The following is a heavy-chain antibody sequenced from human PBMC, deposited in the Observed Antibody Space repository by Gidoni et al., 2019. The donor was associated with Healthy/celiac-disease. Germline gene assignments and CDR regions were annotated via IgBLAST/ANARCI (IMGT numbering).Heavy chain of an antibody. J-gene: IGHJ3*02. V-gene: IGHV3-30-3*01. CDR3: ARDTPGMGLDI. D-gene: IGHD2-15*01. CDR2: ISYDGSNK. Sequence: QVQLVESGGGVVQPGRSLRLSCAASGFTFSSYAMHWVRQAPGKGLGWVAVISYDGSNKYYADSVKGRFTISRDNSKNTLYLQMNSLRAEDTAVYYCARDTPGMGLDIWGQGTMVTVSS. CDR1: GFTFSSYA.